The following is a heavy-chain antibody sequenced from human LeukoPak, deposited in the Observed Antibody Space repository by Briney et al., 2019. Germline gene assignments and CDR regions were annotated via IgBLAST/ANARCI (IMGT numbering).Heavy chain of an antibody. D-gene: IGHD6-19*01. V-gene: IGHV4-59*01. CDR3: ARTSRYSRGLQTFDY. CDR1: GGSISSYY. CDR2: IYYSGST. J-gene: IGHJ4*02. Sequence: PSETLSLTCTVSGGSISSYYWSWIRQPPGKGLEWIGYIYYSGSTNYNPSLESRVTISVDTSKNQFSLKLSSVTAADTAVYYCARTSRYSRGLQTFDYWGQGTLVTVFS.